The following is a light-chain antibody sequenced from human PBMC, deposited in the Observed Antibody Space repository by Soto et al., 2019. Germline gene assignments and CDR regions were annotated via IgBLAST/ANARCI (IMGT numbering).Light chain of an antibody. Sequence: DIQMTQSPSSLSASVGVRVTITCRASRGISNYLAWFQQKPGKAPKSLIYATSILQSGVPSKFSGSGSGTYFTITISSLQPEDFATYYCQQYNSYPWTFGQGTKVEIK. V-gene: IGKV1-16*02. CDR3: QQYNSYPWT. CDR2: ATS. J-gene: IGKJ1*01. CDR1: RGISNY.